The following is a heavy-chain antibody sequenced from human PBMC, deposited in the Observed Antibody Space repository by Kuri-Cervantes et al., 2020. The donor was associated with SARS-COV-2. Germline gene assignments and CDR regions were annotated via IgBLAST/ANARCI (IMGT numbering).Heavy chain of an antibody. CDR3: GKDPAYRGAYDLGKLDY. J-gene: IGHJ4*02. CDR2: VRYDGGEK. D-gene: IGHD5-12*01. V-gene: IGHV3-30*02. Sequence: GESLKISCAASGFTFSNYGMHWVRQSPGKGLEWVAFVRYDGGEKHYADSVKGRFAISRDSSKNTLYLEMNNLRVEDTAVYYCGKDPAYRGAYDLGKLDYWGQGTLVTVSS. CDR1: GFTFSNYG.